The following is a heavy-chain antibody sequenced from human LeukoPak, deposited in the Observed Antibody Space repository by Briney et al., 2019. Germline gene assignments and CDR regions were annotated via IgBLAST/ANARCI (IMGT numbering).Heavy chain of an antibody. CDR3: ARPLVVGYYYGMDV. CDR1: GGSVTYTNYY. Sequence: SETLSLTCTVSGGSVTYTNYYWGWIRQPPGKGLQWIGVIYYNGKTYYNPSLKSRVTVAVDTSKNQFSLKLSSVTAADTAVYYCARPLVVGYYYGMDVWGQGTTVTVSS. V-gene: IGHV4-39*01. CDR2: IYYNGKT. D-gene: IGHD1-26*01. J-gene: IGHJ6*02.